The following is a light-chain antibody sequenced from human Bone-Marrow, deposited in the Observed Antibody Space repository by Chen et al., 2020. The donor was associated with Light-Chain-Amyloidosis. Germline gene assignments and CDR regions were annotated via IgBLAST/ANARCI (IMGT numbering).Light chain of an antibody. CDR3: CSYSGRTTFVL. Sequence: QSALTQPASASGSPGQSITISCTGTGNDVGGYNLVSWYQQHPGKAPKLLIYEGTQRPSGISDRFSGSKSGNTASLTISGLQAEDESDFYCCSYSGRTTFVLFGGGTKLTVL. CDR2: EGT. V-gene: IGLV2-23*03. J-gene: IGLJ2*01. CDR1: GNDVGGYNL.